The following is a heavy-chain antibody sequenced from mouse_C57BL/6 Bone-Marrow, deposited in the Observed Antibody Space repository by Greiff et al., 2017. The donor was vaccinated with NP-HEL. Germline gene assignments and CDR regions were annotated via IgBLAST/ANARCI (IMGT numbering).Heavy chain of an antibody. J-gene: IGHJ3*01. CDR1: GYTFTDYY. D-gene: IGHD2-5*01. V-gene: IGHV1-26*01. CDR2: INPNNGGT. Sequence: EVQLQQSGPEVVKPGASVKISCKASGYTFTDYYMNWVKQSHGKSLEWIGDINPNNGGTSYNQKFKGKATLTVDKSSSTAYMELRSLTSEDSAVYYCAPAYYSNYVSWFAYWGQGTLVTVSA. CDR3: APAYYSNYVSWFAY.